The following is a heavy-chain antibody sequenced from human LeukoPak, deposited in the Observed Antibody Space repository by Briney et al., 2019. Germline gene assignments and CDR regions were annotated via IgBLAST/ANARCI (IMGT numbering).Heavy chain of an antibody. CDR3: AKDPYSSSWYWFDP. CDR2: ISSSGSTI. Sequence: PGGSLRLSCAASGFTFSSYEMNWVRQAPGKGLEWVSYISSSGSTIYYADSVKGRFTISRDNSKNTLYLQMNSLRAEDTAVYYCAKDPYSSSWYWFDPWGQGTLVTVSS. J-gene: IGHJ5*02. D-gene: IGHD6-13*01. CDR1: GFTFSSYE. V-gene: IGHV3-48*03.